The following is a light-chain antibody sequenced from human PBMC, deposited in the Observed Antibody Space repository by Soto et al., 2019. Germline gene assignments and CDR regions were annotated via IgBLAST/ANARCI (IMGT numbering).Light chain of an antibody. J-gene: IGKJ1*01. Sequence: EIVLTQSPGTLSLSPGERATLSCRASQSVSNNYLAWYQQKPGQAPRLLIYGASNRATGIPARFSGSGSGTDFTLTISSLEPEDFAVYYCQQRNNWTFGQGTKVDIK. CDR3: QQRNNWT. CDR2: GAS. V-gene: IGKV3-11*01. CDR1: QSVSNNY.